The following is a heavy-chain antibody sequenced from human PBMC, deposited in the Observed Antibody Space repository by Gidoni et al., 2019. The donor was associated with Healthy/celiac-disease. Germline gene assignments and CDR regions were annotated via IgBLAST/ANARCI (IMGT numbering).Heavy chain of an antibody. CDR2: INHSGST. CDR1: GGSFSGYY. Sequence: QVQLQQWGAGLLKPSETLSLTCAVYGGSFSGYYWSWIRQPPGKGLEWIGEINHSGSTNYNPSLKSRVTISVDTSKNQFSLKLSSVTAADTAVYYCASNGGYCSGGSCSPELGNWGQGTLVTVSS. D-gene: IGHD2-15*01. J-gene: IGHJ4*02. CDR3: ASNGGYCSGGSCSPELGN. V-gene: IGHV4-34*01.